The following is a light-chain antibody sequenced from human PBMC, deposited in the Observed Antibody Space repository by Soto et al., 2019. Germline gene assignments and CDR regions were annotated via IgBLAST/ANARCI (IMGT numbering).Light chain of an antibody. CDR1: QSVGSN. Sequence: EILLTQSPGALSLSPGERATLSCRASQSVGSNLAWYQQKPGQAPRLLIYAASTRATGIPARFSGSGSGTELTLTISSLQSEDFAVYYCQQYNNWSFGQGTRLEIK. V-gene: IGKV3-15*01. J-gene: IGKJ5*01. CDR3: QQYNNWS. CDR2: AAS.